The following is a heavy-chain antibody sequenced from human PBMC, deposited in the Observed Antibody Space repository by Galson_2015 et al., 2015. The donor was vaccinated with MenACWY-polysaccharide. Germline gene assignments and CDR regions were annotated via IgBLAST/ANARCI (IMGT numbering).Heavy chain of an antibody. Sequence: SLRLSCAASGFTFSGYAMSWVRQAPGKGLEWVSAISKSGRDTYYADSVKGRFTISRDNSKNTLYLQMNSLRAEDTAVYYCAKGREWELPLDYWGQGALVTVSS. CDR2: ISKSGRDT. V-gene: IGHV3-23*01. CDR1: GFTFSGYA. D-gene: IGHD1-26*01. J-gene: IGHJ4*02. CDR3: AKGREWELPLDY.